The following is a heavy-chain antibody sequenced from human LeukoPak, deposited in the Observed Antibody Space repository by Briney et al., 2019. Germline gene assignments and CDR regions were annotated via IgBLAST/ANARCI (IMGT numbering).Heavy chain of an antibody. CDR2: ISSSGSTI. D-gene: IGHD6-19*01. Sequence: GGSLRLSCAASGFTFSSYEMNWVRQAPGKGLEWVSYISSSGSTIYYADSVKGRFTISRDNAKNSLYLQMNSLRAEDTAVYYCAREGYSSGCDYWGQGTLVTVSS. J-gene: IGHJ4*02. V-gene: IGHV3-48*03. CDR3: AREGYSSGCDY. CDR1: GFTFSSYE.